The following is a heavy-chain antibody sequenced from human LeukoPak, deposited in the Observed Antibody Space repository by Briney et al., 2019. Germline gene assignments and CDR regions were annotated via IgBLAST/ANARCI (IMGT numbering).Heavy chain of an antibody. CDR2: IIPIFGTA. CDR3: ARVGCSGGSCWYYFDY. D-gene: IGHD2-15*01. V-gene: IGHV1-69*13. CDR1: GGTFSSYA. Sequence: SVKVSCKASGGTFSSYAISWVRQAPGQGLELMGGIIPIFGTANYAQKFQGRVTITADESTSTAYMELSSLRSEDTAVYYCARVGCSGGSCWYYFDYWGQGTRVTVSS. J-gene: IGHJ4*02.